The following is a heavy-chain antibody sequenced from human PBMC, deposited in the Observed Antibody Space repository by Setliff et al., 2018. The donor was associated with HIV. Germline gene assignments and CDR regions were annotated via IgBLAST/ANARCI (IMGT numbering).Heavy chain of an antibody. D-gene: IGHD3-22*01. V-gene: IGHV4-39*01. CDR1: GGSISNSRYY. J-gene: IGHJ5*02. Sequence: PSEILSLTCTVSGGSISNSRYYWSWIRQPPGKGLEWIGSIYYSGSTYYNPSLKSRVTISVDTSKNQFSLKLSSVTAADAAVYYCASRVYYYDSSGYLREEGFDPWGQGTLVTVSS. CDR2: IYYSGST. CDR3: ASRVYYYDSSGYLREEGFDP.